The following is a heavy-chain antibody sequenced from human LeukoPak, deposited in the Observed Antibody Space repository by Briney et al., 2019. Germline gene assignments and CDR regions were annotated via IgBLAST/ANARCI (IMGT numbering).Heavy chain of an antibody. J-gene: IGHJ4*02. CDR3: ARGALGYCGGGSCYRPFDY. CDR2: IFYSGST. Sequence: SQTLSPTCTVSGGSISSGGYYCSWIRQHPGKGLEWIGDIFYSGSTYYNPSLKSRVTISVDTSQNQFSLKLSSVTAADTAMYYCARGALGYCGGGSCYRPFDYWGQGTLVAVSS. CDR1: GGSISSGGYY. V-gene: IGHV4-31*03. D-gene: IGHD2-15*01.